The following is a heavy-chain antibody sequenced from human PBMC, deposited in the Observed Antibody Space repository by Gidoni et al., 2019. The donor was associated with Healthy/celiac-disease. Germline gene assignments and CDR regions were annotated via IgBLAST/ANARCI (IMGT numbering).Heavy chain of an antibody. CDR3: ARYYYDFWSGYYTGSLGY. D-gene: IGHD3-3*01. CDR1: VYTFTSYG. Sequence: VQLVQSGAEVKKPGASVKVSCMASVYTFTSYGISWVRQAPGQGLEWMGWISAYNGNTNYAQKLQGRVTMTTDTSTSTAYMELRGLRSDDTAVYYCARYYYDFWSGYYTGSLGYWGQGTRVNVSS. V-gene: IGHV1-18*01. CDR2: ISAYNGNT. J-gene: IGHJ4*02.